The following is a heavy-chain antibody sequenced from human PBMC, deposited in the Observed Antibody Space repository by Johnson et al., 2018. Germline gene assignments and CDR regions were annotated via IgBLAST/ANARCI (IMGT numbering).Heavy chain of an antibody. Sequence: QLVQSGAEVKKPGSSVKVSCKAYGGTFSSYAISWVRQAPGQGLEWMGGIIPIFGTANYAQRFQGRVTITADESTSPAYMELNSLRAEDTAVYYCAGGKVGINYYYGMDVWGQGTTVTVSS. CDR1: GGTFSSYA. D-gene: IGHD2-21*01. CDR3: AGGKVGINYYYGMDV. V-gene: IGHV1-69*01. CDR2: IIPIFGTA. J-gene: IGHJ6*02.